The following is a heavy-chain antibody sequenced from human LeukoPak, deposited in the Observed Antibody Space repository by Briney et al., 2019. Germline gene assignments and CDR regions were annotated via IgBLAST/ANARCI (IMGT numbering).Heavy chain of an antibody. CDR1: GGSFSGYY. CDR2: INHSGST. Sequence: PSETLSLTCAVYGGSFSGYYWSWIRQPPGKGLEWIGEINHSGSTNYNPSLKSRVTISVDTSKNQFSLKLSSVTAADTAVYYCARRMTTVTTARLLDYYYYMDVWGKGTTVAVSS. D-gene: IGHD4-17*01. CDR3: ARRMTTVTTARLLDYYYYMDV. J-gene: IGHJ6*03. V-gene: IGHV4-34*01.